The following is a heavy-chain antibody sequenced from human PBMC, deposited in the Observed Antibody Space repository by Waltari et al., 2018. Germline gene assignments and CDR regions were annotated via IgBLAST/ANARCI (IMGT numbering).Heavy chain of an antibody. V-gene: IGHV4-59*01. CDR3: ARDWSADTAMGGGFDY. D-gene: IGHD5-18*01. CDR1: GGSISSYY. CDR2: IYYRGST. Sequence: QVQLQESGPGLVKPSETLSLTCTVSGGSISSYYWSWIRQPPGKGLEWIGYIYYRGSTTYIPSRKSRVTISVDTSKNQFSLKLSSVTAADTAVYYCARDWSADTAMGGGFDYWGQGTLVTVSS. J-gene: IGHJ4*02.